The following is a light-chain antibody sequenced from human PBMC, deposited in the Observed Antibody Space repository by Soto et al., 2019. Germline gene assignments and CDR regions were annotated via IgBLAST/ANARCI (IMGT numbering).Light chain of an antibody. Sequence: IQVTQSPSSVSASVGDRVTITCRASQPISSWLAWYQQKPGQPPNLLIYSASTLRSGVPSRFSGSESGTLFTLTITSLQPEDFATYYCQQDSSFPLTFGGGTKVDIK. J-gene: IGKJ4*01. CDR3: QQDSSFPLT. CDR1: QPISSW. CDR2: SAS. V-gene: IGKV1-12*01.